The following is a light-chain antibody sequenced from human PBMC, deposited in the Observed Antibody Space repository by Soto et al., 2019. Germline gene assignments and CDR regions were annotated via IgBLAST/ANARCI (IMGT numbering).Light chain of an antibody. J-gene: IGKJ5*01. CDR3: QQYKNWPPIT. CDR2: GAS. Sequence: EIVWTQSPATLSVSPGDRATLSCRASQSVTNNLAWYQQKPGQAPRLLLYGASTRATGIPARFSGSGSGTEFTLIISGLQPEDSAVYFCQQYKNWPPITFGQGTRLEIK. V-gene: IGKV3-15*01. CDR1: QSVTNN.